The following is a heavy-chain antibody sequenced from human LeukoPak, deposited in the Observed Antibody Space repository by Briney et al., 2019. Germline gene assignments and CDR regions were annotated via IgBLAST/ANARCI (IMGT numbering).Heavy chain of an antibody. CDR2: IYTSGST. Sequence: SETLSLTCTVSGGSISSGSYYWSWIRQPAGKGLEWIGRIYTSGSTNYNPSLKSRVTMSVDTSKNQFSLKLSSVTAADTAVYYCARGSQGRSSSWVSWFDPWGQGTLVTVSS. V-gene: IGHV4-61*02. CDR1: GGSISSGSYY. J-gene: IGHJ5*02. CDR3: ARGSQGRSSSWVSWFDP. D-gene: IGHD6-13*01.